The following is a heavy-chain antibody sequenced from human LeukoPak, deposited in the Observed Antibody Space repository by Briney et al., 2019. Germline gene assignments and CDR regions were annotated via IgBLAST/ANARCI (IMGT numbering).Heavy chain of an antibody. CDR1: GGSISSGGYH. J-gene: IGHJ4*02. Sequence: SQTLSLTCTVSGGSISSGGYHWSWIRQHPGKGLEWIGYIYYSGSTYYNPSLKSRVTISVDTSKNQFSLKLSSVTAADTAVYYCARSIYSGYGIGDFDYWGQGTLVTVSS. D-gene: IGHD5-12*01. V-gene: IGHV4-31*03. CDR3: ARSIYSGYGIGDFDY. CDR2: IYYSGST.